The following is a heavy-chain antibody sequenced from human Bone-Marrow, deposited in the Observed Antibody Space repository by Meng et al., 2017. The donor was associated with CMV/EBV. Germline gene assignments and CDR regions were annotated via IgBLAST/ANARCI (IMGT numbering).Heavy chain of an antibody. D-gene: IGHD4-23*01. CDR2: ISSSSSYI. J-gene: IGHJ4*02. V-gene: IGHV3-21*01. CDR1: GFNFSSYS. Sequence: LYCAASGFNFSSYSMNWVRQAPGKGLEWVSSISSSSSYIYYADSVKGRFTISRDNAKNSLYLQMNSLRAEDTAVYYCARDLGGNGYYWGQGTLVTVSS. CDR3: ARDLGGNGYY.